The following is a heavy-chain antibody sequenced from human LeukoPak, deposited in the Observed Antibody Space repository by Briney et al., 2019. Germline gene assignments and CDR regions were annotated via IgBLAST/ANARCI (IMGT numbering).Heavy chain of an antibody. CDR1: GFTFSSYG. V-gene: IGHV3-33*01. Sequence: GGSLRLSCAASGFTFSSYGMHWVRQAPGKGLEWVAVIWYDGSNKYYADSVKGRFTISRDNSKNTLYLQMNSLRAEDTAVYYCARDLEPKYYYYYGMDVWGQGTTVTVSS. CDR3: ARDLEPKYYYYYGMDV. CDR2: IWYDGSNK. J-gene: IGHJ6*02.